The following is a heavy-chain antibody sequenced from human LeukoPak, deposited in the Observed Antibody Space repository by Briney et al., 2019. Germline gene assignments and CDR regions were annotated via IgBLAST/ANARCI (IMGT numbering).Heavy chain of an antibody. CDR3: ARDLGYCSFGFGLGNCNRKWFDP. J-gene: IGHJ5*02. V-gene: IGHV1-18*01. CDR1: GYTFTSSG. CDR2: DSTYSGNT. D-gene: IGHD2-2*03. Sequence: ASVKVSCKASGYTFTSSGLSWVRRAHGQGLEWMGWDSTYSGNTNYAQKFQGRVTMTRDTSTNTAYMELKNLRPDDTAIYYCARDLGYCSFGFGLGNCNRKWFDPWGQGTLVSVSS.